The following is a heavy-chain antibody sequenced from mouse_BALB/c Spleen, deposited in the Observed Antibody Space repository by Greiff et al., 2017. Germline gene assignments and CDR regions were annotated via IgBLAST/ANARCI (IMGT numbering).Heavy chain of an antibody. J-gene: IGHJ3*01. Sequence: QLKESGPGLVKPSQSLSLTCSVTGYSITSGYYWNWIRQFPGNKLEWMGYISYDGSNNYNPSLKNRISITRDTSKNQFFLKLNSVTTEDIATYYCAGGNYRFAYWGQGTLVTVSA. CDR3: AGGNYRFAY. CDR2: ISYDGSN. V-gene: IGHV3-6*02. D-gene: IGHD2-1*01. CDR1: GYSITSGYY.